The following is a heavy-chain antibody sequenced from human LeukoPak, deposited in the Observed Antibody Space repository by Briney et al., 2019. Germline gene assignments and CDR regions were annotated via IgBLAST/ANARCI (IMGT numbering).Heavy chain of an antibody. J-gene: IGHJ3*02. CDR3: AREASMTGRAFDI. CDR2: MTISGNT. CDR1: GGSISSYY. D-gene: IGHD3-9*01. Sequence: SETLSLTCNVSGGSISSYYWSWIRQPAGKGLEWLGRMTISGNTNYFPSLKSRVTMSLDTSKNQVSLNLTSVTAADTAMYYCAREASMTGRAFDIWGQGTMVTVSS. V-gene: IGHV4-4*07.